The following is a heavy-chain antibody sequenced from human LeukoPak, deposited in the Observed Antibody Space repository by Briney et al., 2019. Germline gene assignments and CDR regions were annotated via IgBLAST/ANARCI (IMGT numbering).Heavy chain of an antibody. J-gene: IGHJ5*02. CDR2: ISGSGVST. CDR3: AKSPPFDP. Sequence: PGGSLRLPCAASGFTFINSAMSWVRQAPGKGLEWVSTISGSGVSTYYADSVKGRFTISRDNSENTLYLQMNSLRAEDTAVYYCAKSPPFDPWGQGTLVTVSS. V-gene: IGHV3-23*01. CDR1: GFTFINSA.